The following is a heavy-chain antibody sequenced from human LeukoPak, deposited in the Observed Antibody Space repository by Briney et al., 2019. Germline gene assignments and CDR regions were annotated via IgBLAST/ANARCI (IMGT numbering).Heavy chain of an antibody. V-gene: IGHV3-9*01. CDR1: GFTFDDYA. J-gene: IGHJ6*02. D-gene: IGHD3-9*01. CDR3: AREGLLRYFDWLLGLAGYYGLDV. Sequence: PGRSLRLSCAASGFTFDDYAMHWVRQAPGKGLEWVSGISWNSGSIGYADSVKGRFTISRDNAKNSLYLQMNSLRAEDTAVYYCAREGLLRYFDWLLGLAGYYGLDVWGQGTTVTVSS. CDR2: ISWNSGSI.